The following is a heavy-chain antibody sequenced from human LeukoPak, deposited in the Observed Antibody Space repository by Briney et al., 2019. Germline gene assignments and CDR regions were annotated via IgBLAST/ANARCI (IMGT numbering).Heavy chain of an antibody. D-gene: IGHD1-1*01. CDR1: GGSISSYY. V-gene: IGHV4-4*07. J-gene: IGHJ6*03. CDR2: IYTSGST. Sequence: SETLSLTRTVSGGSISSYYWSWIRQPAGKGLEWIGRIYTSGSTNYNPSLKSRVTMSVDTSKNQFSLKLSSVTAADTAVYYCARSPQPNLYYYYYYMDVWGKGTTVTVSS. CDR3: ARSPQPNLYYYYYYMDV.